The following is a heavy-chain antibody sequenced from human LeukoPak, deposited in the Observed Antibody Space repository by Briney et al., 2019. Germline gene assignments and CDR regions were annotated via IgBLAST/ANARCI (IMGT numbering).Heavy chain of an antibody. Sequence: GESLKISCKGSGYSFTSYWIGWVRQMPGKGLEWMGIIYPGDSDTRYSPSFQGQVTISADKSISTAYLQWSSLKASDTAMYYCARLSSGTHRDPFDWLSLDFDYWGQGTLVTASS. V-gene: IGHV5-51*01. D-gene: IGHD3-9*01. CDR3: ARLSSGTHRDPFDWLSLDFDY. CDR1: GYSFTSYW. J-gene: IGHJ4*02. CDR2: IYPGDSDT.